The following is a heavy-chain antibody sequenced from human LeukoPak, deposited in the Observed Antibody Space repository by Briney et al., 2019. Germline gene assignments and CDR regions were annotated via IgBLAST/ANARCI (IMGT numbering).Heavy chain of an antibody. Sequence: PSETLSLTCTVSGGSISSYYWSWIRQPPGKGLEWIGYIYYPGSTNYNPSLKSRVAISVDASKNQFSLKLSSVTAADTAVYHCARAPTWNYGMDVWGQGTTVTVSS. CDR3: ARAPTWNYGMDV. V-gene: IGHV4-59*01. J-gene: IGHJ6*02. CDR1: GGSISSYY. D-gene: IGHD2/OR15-2a*01. CDR2: IYYPGST.